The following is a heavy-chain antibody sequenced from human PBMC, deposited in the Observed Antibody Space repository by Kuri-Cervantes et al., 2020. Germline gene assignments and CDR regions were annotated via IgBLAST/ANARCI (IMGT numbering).Heavy chain of an antibody. Sequence: SVKVSCKASGGTFSSYAISWVRQAPGQGLEWMGGIIPIFGTANYAQKFQGRVTITADESTSTAYMELSSLRSEDTAVYYCATCSSGGSYRCPLYYYGMDVWGQGTTVTVSS. V-gene: IGHV1-69*13. CDR3: ATCSSGGSYRCPLYYYGMDV. CDR2: IIPIFGTA. D-gene: IGHD1-26*01. J-gene: IGHJ6*02. CDR1: GGTFSSYA.